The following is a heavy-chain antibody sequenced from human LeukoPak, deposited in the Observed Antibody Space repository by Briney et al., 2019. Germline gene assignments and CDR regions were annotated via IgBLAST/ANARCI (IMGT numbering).Heavy chain of an antibody. Sequence: KPGRSLRLSCAASGFTFSSYSMNWVRQAPGKGLEWVSSISSSSSYIYYADSVKGRFTISRDNAKNSLYLQMNSLRAEDTAVYYCARDLLVGAKGLLGWFDPWGQGTLVTVSS. CDR1: GFTFSSYS. V-gene: IGHV3-21*01. D-gene: IGHD1-26*01. J-gene: IGHJ5*02. CDR3: ARDLLVGAKGLLGWFDP. CDR2: ISSSSSYI.